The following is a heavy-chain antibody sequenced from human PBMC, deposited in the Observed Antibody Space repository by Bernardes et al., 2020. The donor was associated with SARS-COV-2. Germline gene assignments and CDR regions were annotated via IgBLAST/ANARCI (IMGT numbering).Heavy chain of an antibody. D-gene: IGHD3-3*01. V-gene: IGHV3-23*01. J-gene: IGHJ6*02. Sequence: GGYLRGSRVASGFTFWRFGMSWVRQAPGKGLGWVSAISGRGGSTKYAESGKGRVTISRDNSKNTLYLQMNSLRAEDTAVYYCAKVMFGVVNFYYYYGMDVWGQGTTVTVSS. CDR3: AKVMFGVVNFYYYYGMDV. CDR2: ISGRGGST. CDR1: GFTFWRFG.